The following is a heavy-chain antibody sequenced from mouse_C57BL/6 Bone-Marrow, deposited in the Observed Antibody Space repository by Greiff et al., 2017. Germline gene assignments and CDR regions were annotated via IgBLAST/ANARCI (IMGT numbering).Heavy chain of an antibody. V-gene: IGHV1-26*01. CDR3: GFFDY. Sequence: VHVKQSGPELVKPGASVKISCKASGYTFTDYYMNWVKQSHGKSLEWIGDINPNNGGTSYNQKFKGKATLTVDKSSSTAYMELRSLTSEDSAVYYCGFFDYWGQGTTLTVSS. J-gene: IGHJ2*01. CDR2: INPNNGGT. CDR1: GYTFTDYY.